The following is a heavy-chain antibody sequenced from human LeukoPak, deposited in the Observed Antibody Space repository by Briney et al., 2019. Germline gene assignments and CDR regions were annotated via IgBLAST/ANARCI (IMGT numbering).Heavy chain of an antibody. Sequence: SETLSLTCAVYGGSFSGYYWSWIRQPPGKGLEWIGEINHSGSTNYNPSLKSRVTISVDTSKNQFSLTLSSVTAADTTMCDGARAAKSDIVVVPAARSSAPFDYWGQGTLVTVSS. V-gene: IGHV4-34*01. CDR3: ARAAKSDIVVVPAARSSAPFDY. CDR1: GGSFSGYY. J-gene: IGHJ4*02. CDR2: INHSGST. D-gene: IGHD2-2*01.